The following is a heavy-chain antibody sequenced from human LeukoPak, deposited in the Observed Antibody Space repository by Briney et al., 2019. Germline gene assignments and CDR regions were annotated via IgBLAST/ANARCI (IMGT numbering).Heavy chain of an antibody. V-gene: IGHV4-59*08. D-gene: IGHD6-13*01. CDR3: ARRAIAAAGTFFNWFDP. J-gene: IGHJ5*02. Sequence: SETLSLTCTVSGGSISSYYWSWIRQPPGKGLEWIGYTYYSGSTNYNPSLKSRVTISVDTSKNQFSLKLSSVTAADTAVYYCARRAIAAAGTFFNWFDPWGQGTLVTVSS. CDR2: TYYSGST. CDR1: GGSISSYY.